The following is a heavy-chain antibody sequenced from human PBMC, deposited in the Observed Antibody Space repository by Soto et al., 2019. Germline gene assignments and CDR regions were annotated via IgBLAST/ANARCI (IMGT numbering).Heavy chain of an antibody. J-gene: IGHJ5*02. V-gene: IGHV1-18*01. Sequence: QVQLVQSGAELKKPGATVKVSCKASGYTFTSYGISWVRQAPGQGLEGMGWISAHNGNTNCTQKLQGRVTMTTNTSTSTAYMVLRSLKSDDTAVYYCPRFLPPCDHWGQGTLVTVSS. CDR3: PRFLPPCDH. CDR2: ISAHNGNT. CDR1: GYTFTSYG.